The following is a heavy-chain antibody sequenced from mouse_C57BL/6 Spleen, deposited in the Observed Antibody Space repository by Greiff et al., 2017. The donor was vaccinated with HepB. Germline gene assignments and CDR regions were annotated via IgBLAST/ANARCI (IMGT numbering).Heavy chain of an antibody. J-gene: IGHJ2*01. V-gene: IGHV1-59*01. CDR2: IDPSDSYT. Sequence: QVQLQQPGAELVRPGTSVKLSCKASGYTFTSYWMHWVKQRPGQGLEWIGVIDPSDSYTKYNQKFKGKATLTVDTTSSTAYMQLSSLTSEDSAVYYCARMWIYYGCYYFDDWGQVTTLTVSS. CDR3: ARMWIYYGCYYFDD. D-gene: IGHD2-2*01. CDR1: GYTFTSYW.